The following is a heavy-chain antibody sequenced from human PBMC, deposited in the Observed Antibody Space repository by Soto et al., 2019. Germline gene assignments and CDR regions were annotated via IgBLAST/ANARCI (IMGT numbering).Heavy chain of an antibody. J-gene: IGHJ3*02. Sequence: QVQLVESGGGAAQPGRSLRLSCAASGFTFSTYGMHWVRQAPGKGLEWVAVIRYDGSTENYADSVKGRFSISRDNSKNILYMEMNNVRVEDTAVYHCARYDGAVAAFDIWGQGTKVTVSS. CDR2: IRYDGSTE. V-gene: IGHV3-33*01. D-gene: IGHD3-16*01. CDR1: GFTFSTYG. CDR3: ARYDGAVAAFDI.